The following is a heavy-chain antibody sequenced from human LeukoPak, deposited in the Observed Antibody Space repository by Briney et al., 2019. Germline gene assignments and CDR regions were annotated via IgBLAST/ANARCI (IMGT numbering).Heavy chain of an antibody. Sequence: ASETLSLTCTVSGVAIINDNFYWGRVRQPPGRGLEWSVSINYRWTTYYNPSLASRVTISVDTPKTHLFLRLSPVTAADTADYFCARLSDDWSKGTLVTVSS. CDR2: INYRWTT. V-gene: IGHV4-39*02. CDR1: GVAIINDNFY. J-gene: IGHJ4*02. CDR3: ARLSDD.